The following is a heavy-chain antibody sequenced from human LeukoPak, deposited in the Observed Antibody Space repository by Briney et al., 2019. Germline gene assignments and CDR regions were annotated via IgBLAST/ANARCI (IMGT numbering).Heavy chain of an antibody. Sequence: ASVKVSCKASGYTFTGYYMHWVRQAPGQGLEWMGRINPNSSGTNYAQKFQGRVTMTRDTSISTAYMELSRLRSDDTAVYYCASAPMPYDAFDIWGQGTMVTVSS. CDR1: GYTFTGYY. CDR2: INPNSSGT. V-gene: IGHV1-2*06. D-gene: IGHD2-2*01. J-gene: IGHJ3*02. CDR3: ASAPMPYDAFDI.